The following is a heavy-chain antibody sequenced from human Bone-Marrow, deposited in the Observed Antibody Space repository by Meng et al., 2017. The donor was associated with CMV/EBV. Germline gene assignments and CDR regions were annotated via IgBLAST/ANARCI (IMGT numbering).Heavy chain of an antibody. J-gene: IGHJ4*02. Sequence: GESLKISCAASGFTFSNYAMSWVRQAPGKGLEWVSVISGSGGSTYYADSVKGRFTISRDNSKNTLFLQMNSLRAEDTAVYYCAKEARYSSSWYGALYDQWGQGTLVTVYS. D-gene: IGHD6-13*01. CDR3: AKEARYSSSWYGALYDQ. V-gene: IGHV3-23*01. CDR2: ISGSGGST. CDR1: GFTFSNYA.